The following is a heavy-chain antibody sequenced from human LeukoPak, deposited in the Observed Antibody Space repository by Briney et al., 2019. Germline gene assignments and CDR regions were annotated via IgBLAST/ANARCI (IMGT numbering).Heavy chain of an antibody. CDR2: ISYDGRHK. CDR3: ARVPSIAAVGIRLDY. D-gene: IGHD6-13*01. V-gene: IGHV3-30*19. CDR1: GFTFSTYG. Sequence: PGRSLRLSCAASGFTFSTYGMHWVRQAPGKGLEWVAVISYDGRHKYYADSVKGRFTISRDNSKNTLYLQMNSLRAEGTAMYYCARVPSIAAVGIRLDYWGQGTLVTVSS. J-gene: IGHJ4*02.